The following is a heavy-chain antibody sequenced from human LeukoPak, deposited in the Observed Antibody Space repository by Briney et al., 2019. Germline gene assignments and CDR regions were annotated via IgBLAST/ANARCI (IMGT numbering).Heavy chain of an antibody. D-gene: IGHD2-8*01. V-gene: IGHV4-39*01. J-gene: IGHJ5*02. CDR1: GGSISSSSYY. Sequence: KTSETLSLTCTVSGGSISSSSYYWGWIRQPPGKGLEWIGGIYYSGSTYYNPSLKSRVTISVDTSKNQFSLKLSSVTAADTAVYYCARLTLVRFSFDPWGQGTLVTVSS. CDR2: IYYSGST. CDR3: ARLTLVRFSFDP.